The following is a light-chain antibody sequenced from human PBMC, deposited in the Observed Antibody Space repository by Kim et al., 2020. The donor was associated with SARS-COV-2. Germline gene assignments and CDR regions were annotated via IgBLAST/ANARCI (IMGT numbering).Light chain of an antibody. Sequence: SYELTQPPSVSVAPGQTARITCGGNNIESKSVLWYQQKPGQAPVLVVYDDSDRPSGIPERFSGSKSGNTATLTISRVEGGDEADYYCQVLDSSNDHPYVFGAGTQVTVL. J-gene: IGLJ1*01. CDR3: QVLDSSNDHPYV. CDR1: NIESKS. V-gene: IGLV3-21*02. CDR2: DDS.